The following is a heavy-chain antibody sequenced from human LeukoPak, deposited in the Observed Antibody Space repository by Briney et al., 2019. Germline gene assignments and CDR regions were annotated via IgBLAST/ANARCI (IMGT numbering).Heavy chain of an antibody. D-gene: IGHD2-2*01. V-gene: IGHV5-51*01. CDR2: IYPGDSDT. J-gene: IGHJ4*02. Sequence: GESLKISCKGSGYTFTTYWIGWVRQMPGKGLEWMGIIYPGDSDTRYSPSLQGQVTISVDKSINTAYLQWSSLEASDTAMYYCARQGSSTTSWQTIDYWGQGTLVSVSS. CDR1: GYTFTTYW. CDR3: ARQGSSTTSWQTIDY.